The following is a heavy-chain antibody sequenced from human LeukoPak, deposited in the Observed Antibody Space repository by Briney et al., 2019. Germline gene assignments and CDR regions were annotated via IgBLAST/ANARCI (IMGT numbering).Heavy chain of an antibody. CDR1: GGPISSSSYY. CDR3: ARMPSFDY. J-gene: IGHJ4*02. Sequence: SETLSLTCTVSGGPISSSSYYWGWIRQPPGKGLEWIGSIYYSCSTSYNPSLKSRVTISVDTSKNQFSLKLSSVTAADTAVYYCARMPSFDYWGQGTLVTVSS. V-gene: IGHV4-39*07. CDR2: IYYSCST. D-gene: IGHD2-2*01.